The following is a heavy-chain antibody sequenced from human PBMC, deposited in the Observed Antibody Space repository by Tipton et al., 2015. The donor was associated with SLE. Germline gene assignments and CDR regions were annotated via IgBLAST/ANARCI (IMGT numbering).Heavy chain of an antibody. CDR3: ARHSWWHYFDY. Sequence: TLSLTCTVSGGSISSYYWSWSRQPPGKGLEWIGYIYYSGSTNYNPSLKSRVTISVDTSKNQFSLKLSAGTAADTAVYYCARHSWWHYFDYWGQGTLVTVSS. J-gene: IGHJ4*02. CDR2: IYYSGST. CDR1: GGSISSYY. V-gene: IGHV4-59*08. D-gene: IGHD2-8*02.